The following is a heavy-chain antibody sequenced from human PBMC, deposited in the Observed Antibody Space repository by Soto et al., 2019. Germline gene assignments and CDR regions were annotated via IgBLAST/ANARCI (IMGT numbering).Heavy chain of an antibody. CDR1: GYTLTELS. Sequence: ASVKVSCKVSGYTLTELSMHWVRQAPGKGLEWMGGFDPEDGETIYAQKFQGRVTMTEDTSTDTAYMELRSLRSEDTXVYYCATEYSSSWYLDYWGQGTLVTVSS. CDR2: FDPEDGET. CDR3: ATEYSSSWYLDY. V-gene: IGHV1-24*01. J-gene: IGHJ4*02. D-gene: IGHD6-13*01.